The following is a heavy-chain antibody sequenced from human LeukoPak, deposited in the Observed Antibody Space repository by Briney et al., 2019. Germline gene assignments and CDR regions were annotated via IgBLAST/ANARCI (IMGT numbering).Heavy chain of an antibody. CDR1: RFTFSSYG. CDR3: AKDLGSDMVRGTFDY. CDR2: ISYDGSIK. Sequence: PGGSLRLSCAASRFTFSSYGMHWVRQAPGKGLEWVAVISYDGSIKYYADSVKGRFTISRDNSKNTLYLQMNSLRTEDTAVYYCAKDLGSDMVRGTFDYWGQGTLVTVSS. D-gene: IGHD3-10*01. V-gene: IGHV3-30*18. J-gene: IGHJ4*02.